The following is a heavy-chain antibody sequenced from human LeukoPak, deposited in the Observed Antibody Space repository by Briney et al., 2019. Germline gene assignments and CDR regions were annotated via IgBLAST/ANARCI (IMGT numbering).Heavy chain of an antibody. Sequence: GASVKVSCKASGYTFTRYYMQWVRQAPGQGLEWMGIINSFGGDTTYAQKFQGRLTITRDASTSTVRMELSSLTSEDTAVYYCARDGSSVFGSVDFDYWGQGTRVIVSS. V-gene: IGHV1-46*01. J-gene: IGHJ4*02. CDR3: ARDGSSVFGSVDFDY. D-gene: IGHD2-8*01. CDR1: GYTFTRYY. CDR2: INSFGGDT.